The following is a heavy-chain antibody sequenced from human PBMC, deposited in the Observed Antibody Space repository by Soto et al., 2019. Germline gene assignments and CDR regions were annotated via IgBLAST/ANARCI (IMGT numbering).Heavy chain of an antibody. D-gene: IGHD3-10*01. Sequence: QVQLQESGPGLVKPSQTLSLTCTVSGDSINSGIYNWIWIRQPPGKGLEWIGYMHYSGSTYYNPSLKSRVTISIGTSKKRFSLELSSETAADTAVYYCARGETYYYGSGSPNYLDPWGQGTLVTVSS. CDR2: MHYSGST. J-gene: IGHJ5*02. CDR1: GDSINSGIYN. CDR3: ARGETYYYGSGSPNYLDP. V-gene: IGHV4-30-4*01.